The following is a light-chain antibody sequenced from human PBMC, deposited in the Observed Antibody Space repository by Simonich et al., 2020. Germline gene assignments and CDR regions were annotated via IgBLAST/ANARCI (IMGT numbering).Light chain of an antibody. V-gene: IGKV3-15*01. CDR1: QSVSSSY. CDR3: QQYNNWPPLT. CDR2: GAS. J-gene: IGKJ4*01. Sequence: EIVLTQSPGTLSLSPGERATLSCRASQSVSSSYLAWYQQKPGQAPRLLIYGASTRATCIPARFSGSGSGTEFTLTISSLQSEDFAVYYCQQYNNWPPLTFGGGTKLEIK.